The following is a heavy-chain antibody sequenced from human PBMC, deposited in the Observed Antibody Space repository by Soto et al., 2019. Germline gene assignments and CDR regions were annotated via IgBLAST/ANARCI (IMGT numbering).Heavy chain of an antibody. CDR1: GFTFRSYG. Sequence: QVQLVESGGGVVQPGRSLRLSCAAYGFTFRSYGMHWVRRAPGKGLEWVAVISYDGSDKYYTGSVKGRFTISRDNSKNTLYLQMNSMRAEDTAVYYCSKVYDVWCGYPDFDYWGQGTLVTVSS. J-gene: IGHJ4*02. V-gene: IGHV3-30*18. CDR2: ISYDGSDK. D-gene: IGHD3-3*01. CDR3: SKVYDVWCGYPDFDY.